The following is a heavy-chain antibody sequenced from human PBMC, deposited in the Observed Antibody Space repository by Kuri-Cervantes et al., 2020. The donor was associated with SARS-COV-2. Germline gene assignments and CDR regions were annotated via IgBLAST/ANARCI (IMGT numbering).Heavy chain of an antibody. CDR2: IRYDGSNK. V-gene: IGHV3-30*02. D-gene: IGHD2-2*02. J-gene: IGHJ3*02. CDR1: GFTFSSYA. CDR3: ARDLYLGPRHDAFDI. Sequence: GESLKISCAASGFTFSSYAMHWVRQAPGKGLEWVAFIRYDGSNKYYADSVKGRFTISRDNSKNTLYLQMNSLRAEDTAVYYCARDLYLGPRHDAFDIWGQGTMVTVSS.